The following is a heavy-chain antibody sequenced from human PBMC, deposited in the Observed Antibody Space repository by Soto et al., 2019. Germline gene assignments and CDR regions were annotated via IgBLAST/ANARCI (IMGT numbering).Heavy chain of an antibody. CDR1: GFTFSSYA. CDR3: AKYTDILAGSYTSCDY. Sequence: SLRLSCAASGFTFSSYAMGWVRQAPGQGLEWVSAISGSGGSTYYADSVKGRFTISRDNSQNTLSLQMNSLRAEDTAVYYCAKYTDILAGSYTSCDYWGQGTLVTVSS. J-gene: IGHJ4*02. D-gene: IGHD3-9*01. CDR2: ISGSGGST. V-gene: IGHV3-23*01.